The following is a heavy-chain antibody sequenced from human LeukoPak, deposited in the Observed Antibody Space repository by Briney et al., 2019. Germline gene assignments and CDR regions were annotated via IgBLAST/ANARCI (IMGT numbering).Heavy chain of an antibody. CDR3: AKVGLADPYYFDY. CDR1: GFTFSSYG. CDR2: ISGSGGST. Sequence: PGGSLRLSCAASGFTFSSYGMSWVRQAPGKGLEWVSAISGSGGSTYYADSVKGRFTISRDNSKNTLYLQMNSLRAEDTAVYYCAKVGLADPYYFDYWGQGTLVTVSS. V-gene: IGHV3-23*01. J-gene: IGHJ4*02.